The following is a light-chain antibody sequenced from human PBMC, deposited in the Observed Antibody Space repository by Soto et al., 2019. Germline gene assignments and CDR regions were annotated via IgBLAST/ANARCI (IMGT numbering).Light chain of an antibody. CDR2: DAS. Sequence: EDVLTQSPAILSLSPGERATLSCRASQGIGNYLAWYQQKPGQAPRLLIYDASNRATGIPARFSGSGSDTAFTLTNDSLEPEDSAVYYGQQRNYWPPTFGPRPRVEIK. J-gene: IGKJ3*01. V-gene: IGKV3-11*01. CDR1: QGIGNY. CDR3: QQRNYWPPT.